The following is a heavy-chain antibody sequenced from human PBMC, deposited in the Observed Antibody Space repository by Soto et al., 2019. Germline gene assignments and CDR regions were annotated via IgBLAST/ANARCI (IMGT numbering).Heavy chain of an antibody. D-gene: IGHD3-10*01. CDR1: GGSISSSSYY. V-gene: IGHV4-39*01. CDR2: IYYSGST. CDR3: AEGRRHEVNY. Sequence: QLQLQESGPGLVKPSETLSLTCTVSGGSISSSSYYWGWIRQPLGKGLEWIGSIYYSGSTYYNPSLKSRVTISVDTSKNQFSLKLSSVTAADTAVYYCAEGRRHEVNYWGQGTLVTVSS. J-gene: IGHJ4*02.